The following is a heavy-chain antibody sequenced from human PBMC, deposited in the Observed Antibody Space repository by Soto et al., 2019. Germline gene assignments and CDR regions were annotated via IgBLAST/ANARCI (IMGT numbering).Heavy chain of an antibody. J-gene: IGHJ3*02. Sequence: GASVKVSCKASGYTFTSYYMHWIRQAPGQGLEWMGIINPSGGSTSYAQKFQGRVTMTRDTSTSTVYMELSSLSSEDTAVYYCARAYSRDLGYCRSTDCPPLDAFDIWGQGTMVTVS. D-gene: IGHD2-2*01. CDR3: ARAYSRDLGYCRSTDCPPLDAFDI. V-gene: IGHV1-46*03. CDR2: INPSGGST. CDR1: GYTFTSYY.